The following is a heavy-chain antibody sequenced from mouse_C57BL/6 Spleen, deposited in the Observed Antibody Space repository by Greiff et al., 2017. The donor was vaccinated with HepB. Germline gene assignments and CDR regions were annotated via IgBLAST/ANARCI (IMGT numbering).Heavy chain of an antibody. Sequence: EVQLQQSGPVLVKPGASVKMSCKASGYTFTDYYMNWVKQSHGKSLEWIGVINPYNGGTSYNQKFKGKATLTVDKSSSTAYMELNSLTSEDSAVYYCARPITHYFDYWGQGTTLTVSS. J-gene: IGHJ2*01. CDR2: INPYNGGT. V-gene: IGHV1-19*01. CDR3: ARPITHYFDY. CDR1: GYTFTDYY. D-gene: IGHD1-1*01.